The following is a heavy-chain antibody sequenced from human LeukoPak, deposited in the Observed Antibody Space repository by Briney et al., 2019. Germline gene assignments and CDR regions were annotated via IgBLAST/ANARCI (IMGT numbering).Heavy chain of an antibody. CDR2: MNPNSGNT. CDR1: GYTFTSYY. V-gene: IGHV1-8*01. D-gene: IGHD3-10*01. Sequence: GASVKVSFNASGYTFTSYYNNWVRQATGHGPEWMGWMNPNSGNTDYAQMFQGRVTMPRTTSISTAYMELNSLRAEDTAVYYCAKESGQYFDYGGQGTLVTVSS. J-gene: IGHJ4*02. CDR3: AKESGQYFDY.